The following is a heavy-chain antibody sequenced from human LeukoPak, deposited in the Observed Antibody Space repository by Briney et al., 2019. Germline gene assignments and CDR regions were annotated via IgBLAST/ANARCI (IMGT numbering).Heavy chain of an antibody. J-gene: IGHJ5*02. V-gene: IGHV3-49*03. CDR1: GFTFGDYA. Sequence: QPGRSLRLSCTASGFTFGDYAMSWFRQAPGKGLEWVGFIRSKAYGVTTEYAASVQGRFTISRDDSKSTAYLQTNSPKTEDTAVYYCTRAYTQLGFDPWGQGTLVTVSA. D-gene: IGHD2-2*01. CDR2: IRSKAYGVTT. CDR3: TRAYTQLGFDP.